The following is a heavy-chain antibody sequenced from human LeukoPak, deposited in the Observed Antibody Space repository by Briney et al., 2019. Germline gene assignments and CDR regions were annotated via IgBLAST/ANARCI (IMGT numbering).Heavy chain of an antibody. CDR2: INHSGST. J-gene: IGHJ4*02. CDR3: AREGFGELSHFDY. Sequence: SETLSLTCAIYGGSFSVYYWSWIRQPPGEGLEWIGEINHSGSTNYNPSLKSRVTISVDTSKNQFSLKLSSVTAAGTAVYYCAREGFGELSHFDYWGQGTLVTVSS. V-gene: IGHV4-34*01. D-gene: IGHD3-10*01. CDR1: GGSFSVYY.